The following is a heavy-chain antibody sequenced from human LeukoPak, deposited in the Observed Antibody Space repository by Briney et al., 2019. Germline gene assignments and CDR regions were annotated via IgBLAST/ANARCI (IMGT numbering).Heavy chain of an antibody. D-gene: IGHD6-13*01. CDR1: GYTFTSYG. Sequence: ASVKVSCKASGYTFTSYGISWVRQAPGQGLEWMGWISAYNGNTNYAQKLQGRVTMTTDTSTSTAYMELRSLRSDDTAVYYCARGDLDPPFAAAGGYYYYMDVWGKGTTVTISS. V-gene: IGHV1-18*01. CDR3: ARGDLDPPFAAAGGYYYYMDV. CDR2: ISAYNGNT. J-gene: IGHJ6*03.